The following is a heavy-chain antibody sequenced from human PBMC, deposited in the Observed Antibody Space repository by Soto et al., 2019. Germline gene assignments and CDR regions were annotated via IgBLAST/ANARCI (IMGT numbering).Heavy chain of an antibody. V-gene: IGHV4-59*02. CDR2: MHYTGFS. J-gene: IGHJ5*01. D-gene: IGHD2-15*01. CDR1: GDSVTSHY. CDR3: ARSSTRSPEYCCGGSCYYNWFDF. Sequence: PSETLSLTCSFSGDSVTSHYLTWIRQSPEKGLEWIGYMHYTGFSHYNPSLKSRLTISVDTSKNQFTLQLTSVTVEDTAVYYCARSSTRSPEYCCGGSCYYNWFDFWGQGTLVTVSS.